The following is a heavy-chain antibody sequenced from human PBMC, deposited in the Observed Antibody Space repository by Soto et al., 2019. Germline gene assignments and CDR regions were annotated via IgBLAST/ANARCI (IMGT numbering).Heavy chain of an antibody. J-gene: IGHJ6*02. CDR1: GFSVSNYW. V-gene: IGHV3-74*01. D-gene: IGHD3-3*01. CDR2: IKGDGTT. Sequence: PGGSLRLSCAASGFSVSNYWMNWVRQAPGKGLVWVSHIKGDGTTSYADSVEGRFTVSRDDAKNTFYLQMNGLRAEDTAVYYCAKDRGEEGLKFLEWFGGMDVWGHGTTVTVSS. CDR3: AKDRGEEGLKFLEWFGGMDV.